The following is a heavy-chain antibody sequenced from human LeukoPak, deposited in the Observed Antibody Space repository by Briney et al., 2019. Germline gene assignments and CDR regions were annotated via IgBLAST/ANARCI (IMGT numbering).Heavy chain of an antibody. CDR3: ARPLGSVVPAATTDDAFDI. V-gene: IGHV4-30-2*01. CDR1: GGSISSGGYY. Sequence: PSQTLSLTCTVSGGSISSGGYYWSWIRQPPGKGLEWIGYIYHSGSTYYNPSLKSRVTISVDRSKNQFSLKLSSVTAADTAVYYCARPLGSVVPAATTDDAFDIWGQGTMVTVSS. J-gene: IGHJ3*02. D-gene: IGHD2-2*01. CDR2: IYHSGST.